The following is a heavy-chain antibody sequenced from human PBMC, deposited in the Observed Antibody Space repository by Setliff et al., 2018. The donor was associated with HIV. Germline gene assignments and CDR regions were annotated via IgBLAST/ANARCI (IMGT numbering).Heavy chain of an antibody. J-gene: IGHJ4*02. CDR3: SKDWPRGRFTISRDNSKSTLYLQMGSLRAEDMAVYYCARDAEVGTTYFDY. CDR1: GFTFSTSA. Sequence: GGSLRLSCTASGFTFSTSAMTWVRQAPGKGLEWVSSISGSGGETYYADSVKGRFPISRDNSKNTLYLQISSLRGEDTAVYYCSKDWPRGRFTISRDNSKSTLYLQMGSLRAEDMAVYYCARDAEVGTTYFDYWGQGTLVTVSS. V-gene: IGHV3-23*01. D-gene: IGHD1-26*01. CDR2: ISGSGGET.